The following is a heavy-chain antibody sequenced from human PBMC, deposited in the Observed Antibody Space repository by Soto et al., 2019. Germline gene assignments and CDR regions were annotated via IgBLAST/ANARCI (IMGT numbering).Heavy chain of an antibody. V-gene: IGHV1-18*01. CDR1: GYTFTSYG. J-gene: IGHJ5*02. CDR2: ISAYNGNT. Sequence: GASVKVSCKASGYTFTSYGISWVRQAPGQGLEWMGWISAYNGNTNYAQKLQGRVTMTTDTSTSTAYMELRSLRSDDTAVYYCARGSAPTMVRGVKSCWFDPWGQGTLVTVSS. D-gene: IGHD3-10*01. CDR3: ARGSAPTMVRGVKSCWFDP.